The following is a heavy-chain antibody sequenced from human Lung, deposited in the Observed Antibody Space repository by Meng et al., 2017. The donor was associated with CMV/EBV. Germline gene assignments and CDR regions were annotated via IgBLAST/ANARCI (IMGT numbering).Heavy chain of an antibody. D-gene: IGHD1-20*01. V-gene: IGHV1-18*01. Sequence: ASVKVSCKASGYTFTSYGISWVRQAPGQGLEWMGWISAYNGNTNYAQKLQGRVTMTTDTSTSTAYMELRSLRSDDTAVYYCARVMAVGYSWNHYGGEVNWFDPWGQGXLVTVSS. CDR1: GYTFTSYG. J-gene: IGHJ5*02. CDR2: ISAYNGNT. CDR3: ARVMAVGYSWNHYGGEVNWFDP.